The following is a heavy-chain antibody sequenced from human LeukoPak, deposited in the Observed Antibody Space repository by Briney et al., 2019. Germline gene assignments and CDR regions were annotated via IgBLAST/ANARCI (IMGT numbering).Heavy chain of an antibody. CDR1: GYTFTSYG. J-gene: IGHJ4*02. D-gene: IGHD3-22*01. V-gene: IGHV1-18*01. CDR2: ISAYNGNT. CDR3: ATGYYDSSGYLLFDY. Sequence: GASVKVSCKASGYTFTSYGISWVRQAPGQGLEWMGWISAYNGNTNYAQKLQGRVTMTTDTSTSTAYMELRSLRSDDTAVYYCATGYYDSSGYLLFDYWGQGTLATVSS.